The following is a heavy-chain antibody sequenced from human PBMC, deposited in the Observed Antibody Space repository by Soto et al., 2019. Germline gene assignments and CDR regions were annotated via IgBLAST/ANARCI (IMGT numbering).Heavy chain of an antibody. CDR2: ILPMLAAP. D-gene: IGHD2-21*01. CDR1: GGSFRTYA. CDR3: ARVGPPSPSVIWFFDL. J-gene: IGHJ2*01. V-gene: IGHV1-69*01. Sequence: QGQLVQSGAEVKKPGSSVKVSCKASGGSFRTYAINWVRQAPGQGLEWMGGILPMLAAPTYAQKFQGRLKITAAESTTTVYMELSSLTSEDTAVYYCARVGPPSPSVIWFFDLWGRGTLVTVSS.